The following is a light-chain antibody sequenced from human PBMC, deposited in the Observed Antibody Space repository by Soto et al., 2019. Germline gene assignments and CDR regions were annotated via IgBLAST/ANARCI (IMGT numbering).Light chain of an antibody. Sequence: DIQMTQPPSSLSASVGDGVTITCRASQGIKNDLAWYQQKPGKAPKRLIYAVYSLQSEVTSRFSGSGSGTEFTLTISSLQPEDVATYYCLPHHSYPQTFGPGTQVEIK. CDR1: QGIKND. V-gene: IGKV1-17*01. CDR3: LPHHSYPQT. J-gene: IGKJ1*01. CDR2: AVY.